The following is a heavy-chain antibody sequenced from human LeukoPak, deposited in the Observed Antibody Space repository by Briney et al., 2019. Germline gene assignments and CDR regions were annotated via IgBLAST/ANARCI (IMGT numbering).Heavy chain of an antibody. Sequence: PSETLSLTCTVSGGSISSYYWSWIRQPPGKGLEWIGNIYDSGSTNYNPSLKSRVTISVDTSKNQCSLKLSSVTAADTAVYYCARQSVSGSSLSYFDYWGQGTLVNVSS. J-gene: IGHJ4*02. CDR3: ARQSVSGSSLSYFDY. CDR2: IYDSGST. D-gene: IGHD3-22*01. CDR1: GGSISSYY. V-gene: IGHV4-59*01.